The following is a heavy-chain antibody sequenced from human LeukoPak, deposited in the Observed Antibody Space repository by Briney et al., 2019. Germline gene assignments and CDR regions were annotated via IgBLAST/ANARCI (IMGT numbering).Heavy chain of an antibody. CDR2: IKPDGTTT. V-gene: IGHV3-74*01. J-gene: IGHJ3*01. D-gene: IGHD4-23*01. CDR3: ALLVTFDAFDL. CDR1: GFTFSRYW. Sequence: GGSLRLSCAASGFTFSRYWMYWVRQAPGKGLVWVSRIKPDGTTTSYADSVKGRFTISRDNAKNTPYLQMNSLRGEDTAVYYCALLVTFDAFDLWGQGTMVTVSS.